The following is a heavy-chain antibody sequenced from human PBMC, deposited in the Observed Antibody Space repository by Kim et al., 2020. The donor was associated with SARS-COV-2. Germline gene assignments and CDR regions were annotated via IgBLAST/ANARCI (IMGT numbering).Heavy chain of an antibody. D-gene: IGHD2-2*01. V-gene: IGHV3-23*01. CDR1: GFTFSSYA. CDR3: ASRHDIVVVPAAISASNYYYYGMDV. CDR2: ISGSGGST. Sequence: GGSLRLSCAASGFTFSSYAMSWVRQAPGKGLEWVSAISGSGGSTYYADSVKGRFTISRDNSKNTLYLQMNSLRAEDTAVYYCASRHDIVVVPAAISASNYYYYGMDVWGQGTTVTVYS. J-gene: IGHJ6*02.